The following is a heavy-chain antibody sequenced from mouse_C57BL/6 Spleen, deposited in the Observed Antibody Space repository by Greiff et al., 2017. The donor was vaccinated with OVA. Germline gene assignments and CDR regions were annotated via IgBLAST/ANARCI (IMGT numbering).Heavy chain of an antibody. CDR3: ARSAATSYYYAMDY. J-gene: IGHJ4*01. Sequence: QVQLQQSGAELARPGASVKLSCKASGYTFTSYGISWVKQRTGQGLEWIGEIYPRSGNTYYNEKFKGKATLTADKSSSTAYMELRSLTSEDSAVYICARSAATSYYYAMDYWGQGTSVTVSS. CDR1: GYTFTSYG. CDR2: IYPRSGNT. D-gene: IGHD1-2*01. V-gene: IGHV1-81*01.